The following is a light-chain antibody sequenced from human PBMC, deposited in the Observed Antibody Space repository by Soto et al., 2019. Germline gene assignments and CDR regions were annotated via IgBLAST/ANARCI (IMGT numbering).Light chain of an antibody. CDR3: QQRSNWPPWT. CDR2: SAS. Sequence: TQSPATLSVSPGERATLSCRASQSLSRNLAWYQQKPGQAPRLLISSASNRATGIPARFSGSGSGTDFTLTISSLEPEDFAVYYCQQRSNWPPWTFGQGTKVDIK. V-gene: IGKV3-11*01. J-gene: IGKJ1*01. CDR1: QSLSRN.